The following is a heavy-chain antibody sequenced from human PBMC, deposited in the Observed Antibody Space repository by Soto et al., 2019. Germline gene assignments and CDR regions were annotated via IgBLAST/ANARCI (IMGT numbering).Heavy chain of an antibody. Sequence: VKVSCKASGFSFTSFAVQWVRQARGQRLEWIGWIVVGSGNTRYAQKFQERVTITWDRSTSTAYMELSSLRSEDTAGYYCAAGDXXYGGFSYYYYMDVWGKGTTVTVSS. CDR2: IVVGSGNT. J-gene: IGHJ6*03. CDR3: AAGDXXYGGFSYYYYMDV. CDR1: GFSFTSFA. D-gene: IGHD4-17*01. V-gene: IGHV1-58*01.